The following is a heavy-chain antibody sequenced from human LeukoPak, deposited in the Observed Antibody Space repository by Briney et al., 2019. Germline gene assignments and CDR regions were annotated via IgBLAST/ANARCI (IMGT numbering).Heavy chain of an antibody. CDR1: GYSFTNYW. CDR3: ALKSRGYCSGGRCYIGY. Sequence: GESLKISCKGSGYSFTNYWIGWVRQVPGKGLEWMGIIHPGDSDTRYSPSFQGQVTISADKSISTAYLQWSSLRASDSAMYYCALKSRGYCSGGRCYIGYWGQGTLVTVSS. J-gene: IGHJ4*02. CDR2: IHPGDSDT. D-gene: IGHD2-15*01. V-gene: IGHV5-51*01.